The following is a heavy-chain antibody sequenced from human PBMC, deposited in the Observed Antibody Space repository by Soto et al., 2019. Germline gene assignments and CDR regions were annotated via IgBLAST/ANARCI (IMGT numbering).Heavy chain of an antibody. CDR3: ARDPCITIFGVVPYGMDV. CDR1: GFTFSSYG. CDR2: IWYDGSNK. J-gene: IGHJ6*02. D-gene: IGHD3-3*01. Sequence: QVQLVESGGGVVQPGRSLRLSCAASGFTFSSYGMHWVRQAPGKGLEWVAVIWYDGSNKYYADSVKGRFTISRDNSKNTLYLQMNSLRAEDTAVYYCARDPCITIFGVVPYGMDVWGQGTTVTVSS. V-gene: IGHV3-33*01.